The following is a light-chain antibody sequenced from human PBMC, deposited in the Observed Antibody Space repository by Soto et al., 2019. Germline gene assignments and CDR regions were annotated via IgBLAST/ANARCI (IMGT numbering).Light chain of an antibody. J-gene: IGKJ3*01. CDR2: DAS. CDR1: QSVGSY. V-gene: IGKV3-11*01. Sequence: EIVLTQSPATLSLSPGEIATLSCRASQSVGSYLAWYQQKPGQAPRLLIYDASNRATGVPARFSGSGSGTDFTLTISSLEPEDFGVYYCQKRSDWRFTFGPGTKVDIK. CDR3: QKRSDWRFT.